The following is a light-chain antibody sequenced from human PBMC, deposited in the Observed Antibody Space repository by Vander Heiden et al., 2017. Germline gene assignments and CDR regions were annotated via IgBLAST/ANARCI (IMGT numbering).Light chain of an antibody. V-gene: IGKV3-15*01. J-gene: IGKJ1*01. CDR3: QQDNDWPPWT. Sequence: EIVMTQSPATLSVSPGERVTLSCRASQSVSSNLAWYQQRPGQAPRLLIYGASTRATGIPARFSGSGYGTEFTLTIRSLQSEDFAVYYCQQDNDWPPWTFGQGTKVEIK. CDR1: QSVSSN. CDR2: GAS.